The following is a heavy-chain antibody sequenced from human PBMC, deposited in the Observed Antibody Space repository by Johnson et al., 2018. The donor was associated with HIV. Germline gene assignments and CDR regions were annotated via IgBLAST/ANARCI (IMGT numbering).Heavy chain of an antibody. J-gene: IGHJ3*02. Sequence: SLRLSCEASRFTVSSNYMSWVRQAPGKGLEWVSVIYSGGSTYYADSVKGRCTISRDNSKNTLHLQMKSLRAEDTAVYYCAIILVGTMVRGVSLHDAFDIWGQGTMVTVSS. CDR2: IYSGGST. CDR3: AIILVGTMVRGVSLHDAFDI. V-gene: IGHV3-53*01. CDR1: RFTVSSNY. D-gene: IGHD3-10*01.